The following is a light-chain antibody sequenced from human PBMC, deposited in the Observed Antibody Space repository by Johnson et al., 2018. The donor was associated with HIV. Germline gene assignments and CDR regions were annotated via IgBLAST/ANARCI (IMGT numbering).Light chain of an antibody. CDR2: RNN. CDR3: GTWDSSLSAEAV. Sequence: QSVLTQPPSVSAAPGQKVTISCSGSSSNIGSNTVNWYQQLPGTAPKLLIYRNNPRPSGIPDRFSGSKSGTSATLGITGLQPGDEADYYCGTWDSSLSAEAVFGSGTKVTVL. V-gene: IGLV1-51*02. CDR1: SSNIGSNT. J-gene: IGLJ1*01.